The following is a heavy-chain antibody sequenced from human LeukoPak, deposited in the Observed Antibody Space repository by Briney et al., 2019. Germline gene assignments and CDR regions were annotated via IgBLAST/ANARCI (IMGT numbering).Heavy chain of an antibody. V-gene: IGHV4-4*07. CDR3: AREDPYDFWSGYYLFDP. D-gene: IGHD3-3*01. CDR2: IYTSGST. CDR1: GGSISSYY. Sequence: KPSETLSLTCTVSGGSISSYYWSWIRQPAGKGLEWIGRIYTSGSTNYNPSLESRVTMSVDTSKNQFSLKLSSVTAADTAVYYCAREDPYDFWSGYYLFDPWGQGTLVTVSS. J-gene: IGHJ5*02.